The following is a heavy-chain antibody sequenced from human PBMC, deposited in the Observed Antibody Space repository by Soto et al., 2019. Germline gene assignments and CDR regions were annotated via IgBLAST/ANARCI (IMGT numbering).Heavy chain of an antibody. J-gene: IGHJ4*02. Sequence: NPSETLSLTCTVSGGSISSGGYYWSWIRQHPGKGLEWIGYIYYSGSTYYNPSLKSRVTISVDTSKNQFSLKLSSVTAADTAVYYCARDSMSEISYWGQGTLVTVSS. CDR2: IYYSGST. CDR3: ARDSMSEISY. CDR1: GGSISSGGYY. D-gene: IGHD3-10*02. V-gene: IGHV4-31*03.